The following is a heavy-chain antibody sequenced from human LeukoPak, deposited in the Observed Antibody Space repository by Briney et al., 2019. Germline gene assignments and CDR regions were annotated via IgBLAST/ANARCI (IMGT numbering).Heavy chain of an antibody. V-gene: IGHV1-18*01. D-gene: IGHD2-2*01. CDR3: ARVRNLVVTAAIGYYYYYYMDV. CDR1: GYTFTSYG. J-gene: IGHJ6*03. CDR2: ISAYNGNT. Sequence: RASVKVSCKASGYTFTSYGISWVRQAPGQGLEWMGWISAYNGNTNYAQKLQGRVTMTTDTSTSTAYMELRSLRSDDTAVYYCARVRNLVVTAAIGYYYYYYMDVWGKGTTVTVSS.